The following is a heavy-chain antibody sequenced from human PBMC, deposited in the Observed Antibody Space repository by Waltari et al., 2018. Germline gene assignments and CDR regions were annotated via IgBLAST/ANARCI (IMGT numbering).Heavy chain of an antibody. Sequence: EVKLVESGGELIQPGGSVRTSCAASGFNVGNNFMGWVRQAPGKGLEWVSVIYSGGSTNYIDSVRGRFTISRDSSKNTLYLQINSLRAEDTAVYYCAKVDNVGLNNYWGQGTLVTVSS. CDR3: AKVDNVGLNNY. CDR2: IYSGGST. D-gene: IGHD1-1*01. V-gene: IGHV3-53*01. CDR1: GFNVGNNF. J-gene: IGHJ4*02.